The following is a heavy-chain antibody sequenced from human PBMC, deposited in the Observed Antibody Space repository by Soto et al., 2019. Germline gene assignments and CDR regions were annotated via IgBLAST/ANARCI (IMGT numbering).Heavy chain of an antibody. V-gene: IGHV1-69*06. CDR3: AREDRPTTPDRRFDP. J-gene: IGHJ5*02. CDR2: IIPIFGTA. CDR1: GGTFSSYA. Sequence: SVKVSCKASGGTFSSYAISWVRQAPGQGLEWMGGIIPIFGTANYAQKFQGRVTITADKSTSTAYMELGSLRSEDTAVYYCAREDRPTTPDRRFDPWGQGTLVTVSS. D-gene: IGHD4-17*01.